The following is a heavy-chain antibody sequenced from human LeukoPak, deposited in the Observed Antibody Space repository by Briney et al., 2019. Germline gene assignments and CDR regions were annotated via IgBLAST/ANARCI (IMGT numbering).Heavy chain of an antibody. CDR1: GFNFSSYS. J-gene: IGHJ4*02. CDR2: ISSSSSYI. CDR3: ARGSSSWYLLY. D-gene: IGHD6-13*01. V-gene: IGHV3-21*01. Sequence: PWGSLSLSSAASGFNFSSYSMNWVRQAPGKGLEWVSSISSSSSYIYYADSVKGRFTISRDNAKNSLYLQMNSLRAEDTAVYYCARGSSSWYLLYWGQGTLVTVSS.